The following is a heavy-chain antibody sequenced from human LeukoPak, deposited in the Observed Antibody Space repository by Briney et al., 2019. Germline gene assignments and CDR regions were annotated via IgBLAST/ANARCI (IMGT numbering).Heavy chain of an antibody. J-gene: IGHJ4*02. V-gene: IGHV3-53*05. CDR3: AKDLRSSADSKMGAADY. Sequence: GGSLRLSCAASGFTVSSNYMSWVRQAPGKGLEWVSIIYSGGSTYYADSVKGRFTISRDNSKNTLYLQMNSLRAEDTAAYYCAKDLRSSADSKMGAADYWGQGTLVTVSS. CDR2: IYSGGST. CDR1: GFTVSSNY. D-gene: IGHD1-26*01.